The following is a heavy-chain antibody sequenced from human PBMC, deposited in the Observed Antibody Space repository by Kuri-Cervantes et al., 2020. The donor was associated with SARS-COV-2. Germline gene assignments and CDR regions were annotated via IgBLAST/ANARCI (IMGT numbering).Heavy chain of an antibody. CDR1: GGPISSGGYY. V-gene: IGHV4-39*01. J-gene: IGHJ4*02. CDR2: IYYDGRT. CDR3: ARHDY. Sequence: SETLSLTCTVSGGPISSGGYYWGWIRQPPGKGLEFIGTIYYDGRTYYNTSLKSRVTISVDTSKNQFSLKLSSVTAADTAVYHCARHDYWGQGTLVTVSS.